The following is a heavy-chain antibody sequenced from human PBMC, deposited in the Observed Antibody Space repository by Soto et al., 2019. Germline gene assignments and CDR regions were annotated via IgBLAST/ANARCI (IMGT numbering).Heavy chain of an antibody. J-gene: IGHJ4*02. CDR3: AREGVITGTTPIDY. CDR1: GGSFSGYY. D-gene: IGHD1-7*01. CDR2: INHSGST. Sequence: TSETLSLTCAVYGGSFSGYYWSWIRQPPGKGLEWIGEINHSGSTNYNPSLKSRVTISVDTSKNQFSLKLSSVTAADTAVYYCAREGVITGTTPIDYWGQGTLVTVSS. V-gene: IGHV4-34*01.